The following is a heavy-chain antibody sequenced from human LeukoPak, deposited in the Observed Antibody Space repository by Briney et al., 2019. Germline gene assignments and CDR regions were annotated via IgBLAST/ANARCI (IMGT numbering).Heavy chain of an antibody. Sequence: GGSLRLSCAASGFTFSTYWMHWVRQAPGKGLVWVSRINGDGTSTSCADSVEGRFTVSRDNGKSTLYLQMNSLRAEDTAVYYCAGRDLWSGYDYWGQGTLVTVSS. CDR1: GFTFSTYW. V-gene: IGHV3-74*01. CDR3: AGRDLWSGYDY. D-gene: IGHD3-3*01. CDR2: INGDGTST. J-gene: IGHJ4*02.